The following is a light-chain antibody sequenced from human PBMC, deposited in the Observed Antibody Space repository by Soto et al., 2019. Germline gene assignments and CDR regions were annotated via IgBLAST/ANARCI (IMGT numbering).Light chain of an antibody. J-gene: IGLJ2*01. Sequence: QSVLTQPPSVSGAPGQGVTIPCTGSTPNIGSGYDVHWYQQVPGLAPKLLIYANINRPSGVPDRFSGSKSGTSASLAITGLQAEDEADYYCQSYDNSLSGWVFGGGTKLTVL. CDR3: QSYDNSLSGWV. CDR1: TPNIGSGYD. CDR2: ANI. V-gene: IGLV1-40*01.